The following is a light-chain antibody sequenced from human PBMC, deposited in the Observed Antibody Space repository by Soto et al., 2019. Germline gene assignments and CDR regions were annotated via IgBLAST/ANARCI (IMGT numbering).Light chain of an antibody. J-gene: IGLJ2*01. CDR3: TLYTTSSTLI. CDR2: EVS. V-gene: IGLV2-14*01. Sequence: QSALTQPASVSGSPGQSITISCTGTSSDVGAYGYVSWYQHHPGKAPKLIIYEVSNRPSGVSDRFSGSKSGNAASLTISGLQADDEADYYCTLYTTSSTLIFGGGTQLTVL. CDR1: SSDVGAYGY.